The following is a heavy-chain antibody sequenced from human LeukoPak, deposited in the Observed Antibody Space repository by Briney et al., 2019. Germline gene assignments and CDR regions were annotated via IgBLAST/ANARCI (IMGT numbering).Heavy chain of an antibody. J-gene: IGHJ3*02. CDR2: ISAYNGNT. Sequence: ASVTVSCKATGYTFTSYCISWVRQAPGQGLEWMGWISAYNGNTNYAQKLQGRVTMTTDKSTSIAYMELRSLRSDDTAVYYCATDRITMIGDAFDIWGQGTMVTVSS. CDR3: ATDRITMIGDAFDI. D-gene: IGHD3-22*01. V-gene: IGHV1-18*01. CDR1: GYTFTSYC.